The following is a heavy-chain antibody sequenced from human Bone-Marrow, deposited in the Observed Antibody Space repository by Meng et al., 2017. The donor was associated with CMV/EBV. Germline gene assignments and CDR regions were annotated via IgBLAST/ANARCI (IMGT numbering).Heavy chain of an antibody. CDR1: GGSFSDFY. D-gene: IGHD2/OR15-2a*01. CDR2: ISHGGGT. Sequence: SQTLSLTCAVYGGSFSDFYWTWIRQAPGKGLEWIGAISHGGGTNHNPSLAARVTMSVDTSKKQFSLQLKSLTAADTAVYYCARGQVQCSTINCHDYRFSGMDVWGQGTTVTVSS. J-gene: IGHJ6*02. V-gene: IGHV4-34*01. CDR3: ARGQVQCSTINCHDYRFSGMDV.